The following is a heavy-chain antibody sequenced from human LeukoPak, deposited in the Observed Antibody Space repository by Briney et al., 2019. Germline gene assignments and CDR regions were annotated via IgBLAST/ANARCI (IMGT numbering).Heavy chain of an antibody. CDR3: ASHPVVVAATHFFDY. Sequence: PSETLSLTCAVYSGSFSGYYWSWIRQPPGKGLEWIGEINHSGSTNYNPSLKSRVTISVDTSKNHFSLKLSSVTAAATAAYYCASHPVVVAATHFFDYWGQGTLVTVSS. V-gene: IGHV4-34*01. CDR2: INHSGST. D-gene: IGHD2-15*01. CDR1: SGSFSGYY. J-gene: IGHJ4*02.